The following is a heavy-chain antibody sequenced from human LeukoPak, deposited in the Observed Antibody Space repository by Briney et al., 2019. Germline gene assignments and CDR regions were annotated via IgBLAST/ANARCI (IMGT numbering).Heavy chain of an antibody. V-gene: IGHV1-2*02. D-gene: IGHD6-19*01. CDR2: INPNSGGT. Sequence: APVKVSCKASGYTFTGYYMHWVRQAPGQGLEWMGWINPNSGGTNYAQKFQGRVTMTRDTSISTAYMELSRLRSDDTAVYYCARGSPYSSGSDYWGQGTLVTVSS. J-gene: IGHJ4*02. CDR1: GYTFTGYY. CDR3: ARGSPYSSGSDY.